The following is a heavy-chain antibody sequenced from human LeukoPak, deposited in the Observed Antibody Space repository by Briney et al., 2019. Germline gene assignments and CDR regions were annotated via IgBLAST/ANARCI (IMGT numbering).Heavy chain of an antibody. D-gene: IGHD6-6*01. CDR1: GGSISSYY. J-gene: IGHJ3*02. CDR3: ARGDIAARPVDAFDI. Sequence: SETLSLTCTVSGGSISSYYWSWIRQPPGKGLEWIGYIYYSGSTNYNPSLKSRVTISVDTSKNQFSLRLSSVTAADTAVYYCARGDIAARPVDAFDIWGQGTMVTVSS. CDR2: IYYSGST. V-gene: IGHV4-59*08.